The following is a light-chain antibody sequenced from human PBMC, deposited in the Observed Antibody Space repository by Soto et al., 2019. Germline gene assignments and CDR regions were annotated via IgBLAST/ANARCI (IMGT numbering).Light chain of an antibody. CDR3: QQYGYSPIT. J-gene: IGKJ5*01. CDR1: HSVTTH. Sequence: EMVMTQSPATLSVSPGERATLSCWASHSVTTHLAWFQQRPGQAPRLLIYAASSRATGSPDRFSGGGSGTDFTLTISRLEPEDFAVYYCQQYGYSPITFGQGTRLEIK. V-gene: IGKV3-20*01. CDR2: AAS.